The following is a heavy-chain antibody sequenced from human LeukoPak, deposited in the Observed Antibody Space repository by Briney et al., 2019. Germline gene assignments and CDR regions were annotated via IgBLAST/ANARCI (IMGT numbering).Heavy chain of an antibody. CDR3: ARDGVASSDF. D-gene: IGHD2-15*01. J-gene: IGHJ4*02. Sequence: GGSLRLSCAASGFTFSSYWMSWVRQAPGKGLEWVANIKQDGSEKYYVDSVKGRFTISRDNSRNTLDLQMSGLRPEDTAMYFCARDGVASSDFWGQGTLVTVSS. CDR2: IKQDGSEK. V-gene: IGHV3-7*01. CDR1: GFTFSSYW.